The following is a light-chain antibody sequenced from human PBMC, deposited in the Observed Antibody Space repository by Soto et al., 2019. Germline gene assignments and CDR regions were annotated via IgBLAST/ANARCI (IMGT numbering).Light chain of an antibody. J-gene: IGKJ1*01. Sequence: IQMTQSPSSLSASVGDRCTLTCRASQTISTYLHWYQQTAGEAPKILIYAASNLQGGVPSRFSGSGSGADFTLTINSLQPEDFSTYYCQQGYSNPWTFGQGTKVDIK. CDR2: AAS. CDR3: QQGYSNPWT. V-gene: IGKV1-39*01. CDR1: QTISTY.